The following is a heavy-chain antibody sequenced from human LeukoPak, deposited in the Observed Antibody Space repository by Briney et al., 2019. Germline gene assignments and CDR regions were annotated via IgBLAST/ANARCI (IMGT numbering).Heavy chain of an antibody. D-gene: IGHD2-8*01. V-gene: IGHV3-30-3*01. Sequence: PGGSLRLSCAASGFTFSSYAMHWVRQAPGKGLEWVAVISYDGSNKYYADSVKGRFTISRDNAKNTLYLQMNSLRAEDTAVYYCARAVGVGYWGQGTLVTVSS. J-gene: IGHJ4*02. CDR3: ARAVGVGY. CDR1: GFTFSSYA. CDR2: ISYDGSNK.